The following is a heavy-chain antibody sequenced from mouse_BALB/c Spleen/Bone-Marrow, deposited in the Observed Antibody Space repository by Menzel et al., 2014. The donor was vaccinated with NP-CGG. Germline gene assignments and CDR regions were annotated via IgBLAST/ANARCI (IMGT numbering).Heavy chain of an antibody. V-gene: IGHV5-17*02. CDR3: ARGGNYAWFAY. CDR1: GFTFXSFG. Sequence: EVHLVESGGGLVQPGGSRKLSCAASGFTFXSFGMHWVRQAPEKGRGWVAYISSGSSTIYYADTVKGRFTISRDNPKNTLFLQMTSLRSEDTAMYYCARGGNYAWFAYWGQGTLVTVSA. J-gene: IGHJ3*01. CDR2: ISSGSSTI. D-gene: IGHD2-1*01.